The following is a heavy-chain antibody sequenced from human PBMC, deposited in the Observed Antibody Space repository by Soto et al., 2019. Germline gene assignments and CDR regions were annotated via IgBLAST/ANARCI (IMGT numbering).Heavy chain of an antibody. CDR3: AKAWGRHYHNGMEV. CDR2: IPYDGNNI. Sequence: GGSLRLSCSASGFTLNSYAMHWVRQAPGKGLEWVAVIPYDGNNIYYADSVKGRFTISRDISKSTLYLQMNSLRVEDTALYYCAKAWGRHYHNGMEVWGQGTTVTVSS. J-gene: IGHJ6*02. D-gene: IGHD3-16*01. V-gene: IGHV3-30*18. CDR1: GFTLNSYA.